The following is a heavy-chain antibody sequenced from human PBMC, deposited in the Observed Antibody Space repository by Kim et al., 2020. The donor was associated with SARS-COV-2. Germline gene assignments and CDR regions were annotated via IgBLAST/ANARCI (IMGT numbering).Heavy chain of an antibody. Sequence: GGSLRLSCAASGFTFSSYGMHWVRQAPGKGLEWVAVISYDGSNKYYVDSVKGRFTISRDNSKNTLYLQMNSLRAEDTAVYYCATGITGIYYGMDVWGQGTTVTVSS. CDR2: ISYDGSNK. CDR1: GFTFSSYG. J-gene: IGHJ6*02. D-gene: IGHD1-20*01. V-gene: IGHV3-30*03. CDR3: ATGITGIYYGMDV.